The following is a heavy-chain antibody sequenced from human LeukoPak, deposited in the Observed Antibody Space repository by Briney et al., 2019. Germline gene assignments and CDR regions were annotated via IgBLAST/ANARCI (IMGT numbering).Heavy chain of an antibody. Sequence: GGSLRLSCAASGFTFSSYAMSWVRQAPGKGLEWVAVTSFDGTNKYYADSEKGRFTISRDNSKNTLYLQMNSLRAEDTAVYYCAKDWVYCSSTSCYDSWGQGTLVTVSS. CDR1: GFTFSSYA. D-gene: IGHD2-2*01. CDR3: AKDWVYCSSTSCYDS. V-gene: IGHV3-30-3*01. CDR2: TSFDGTNK. J-gene: IGHJ4*02.